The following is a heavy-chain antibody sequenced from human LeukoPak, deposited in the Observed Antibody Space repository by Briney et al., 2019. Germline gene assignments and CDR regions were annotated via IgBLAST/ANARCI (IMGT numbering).Heavy chain of an antibody. J-gene: IGHJ4*02. CDR1: SGSISTSS. CDR2: IYDSGSA. V-gene: IGHV4-59*08. CDR3: AGVSWTNGVFDS. Sequence: SETLSLTCTVSSGSISTSSWSWIRQPPGKGLEWIGYIYDSGSATYNPSLKSRVALSIDTSKNQFSLKVNSVSAADTAVYYCAGVSWTNGVFDSWGQGTLVTVSS. D-gene: IGHD3-10*01.